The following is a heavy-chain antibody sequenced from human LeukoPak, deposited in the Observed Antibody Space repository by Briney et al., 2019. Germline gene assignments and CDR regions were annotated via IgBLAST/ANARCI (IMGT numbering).Heavy chain of an antibody. CDR3: ARVPTGIAARSRHQGYVFDP. V-gene: IGHV1-24*01. Sequence: ASVKVSCKVSGYTLTELSMHWVRQAPGKGLEWMGGFDPEDGETIYAQKFQGRVTMTEDTSTDTAYMELSSLRSEDTAVYYCARVPTGIAARSRHQGYVFDPWGQGTLVTVSS. CDR1: GYTLTELS. D-gene: IGHD6-13*01. CDR2: FDPEDGET. J-gene: IGHJ5*02.